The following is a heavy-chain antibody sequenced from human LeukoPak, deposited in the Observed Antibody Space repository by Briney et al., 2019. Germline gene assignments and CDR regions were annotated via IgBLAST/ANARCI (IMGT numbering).Heavy chain of an antibody. CDR3: AREITMIVNNWFDP. D-gene: IGHD3-22*01. CDR1: GGSISSGGYY. Sequence: SQTLSLTCTVSGGSISSGGYYWSCIRQHPGKGLECIGYIYYSGSTYYNPSLKSRVTISVDTSKHQFSLKLSSVTAADTAVYYCAREITMIVNNWFDPWGQGTLVTVSS. CDR2: IYYSGST. J-gene: IGHJ5*02. V-gene: IGHV4-31*03.